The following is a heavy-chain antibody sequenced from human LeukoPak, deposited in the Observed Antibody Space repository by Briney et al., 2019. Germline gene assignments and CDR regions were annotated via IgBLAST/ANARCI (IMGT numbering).Heavy chain of an antibody. Sequence: ASVKVSCKASGNTFTSYGISWVRQAPGQGLEWMGWISAYNGNTNYAQKLQGRVTMTTDTSTSTAYMELRSLRSDDTAVYYCARDPTQYYYGSGSYPDYWGQGTLVTVSS. CDR2: ISAYNGNT. CDR1: GNTFTSYG. D-gene: IGHD3-10*01. V-gene: IGHV1-18*04. CDR3: ARDPTQYYYGSGSYPDY. J-gene: IGHJ4*02.